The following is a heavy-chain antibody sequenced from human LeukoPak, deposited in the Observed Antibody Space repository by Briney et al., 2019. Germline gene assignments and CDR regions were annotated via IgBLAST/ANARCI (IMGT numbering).Heavy chain of an antibody. J-gene: IGHJ4*02. Sequence: GGSLGLSCAASGFTFSSYCMNWVRQAPAKGLEWVSYISSRTSTIYYTDSVKGRFTISRDNAQNSLYLQMNGLRAEDTAVYYCARDPWLYYYFDYWGQGTLVTVSS. V-gene: IGHV3-48*01. CDR3: ARDPWLYYYFDY. CDR1: GFTFSSYC. CDR2: ISSRTSTI. D-gene: IGHD2-8*01.